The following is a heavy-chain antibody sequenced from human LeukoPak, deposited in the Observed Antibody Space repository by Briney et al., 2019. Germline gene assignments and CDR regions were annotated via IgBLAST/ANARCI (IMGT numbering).Heavy chain of an antibody. CDR3: ARELAYCSGGSCPPDY. Sequence: SETLSLTCTVSGGSISSSSYYWGWIRQPPGKGLEWIGSIYYSGSTYYNPSLKSRVTISVDTSKNQFSLKLSSVTAADTAVYYCARELAYCSGGSCPPDYWGQGTLVTVSS. J-gene: IGHJ4*02. V-gene: IGHV4-39*07. CDR1: GGSISSSSYY. D-gene: IGHD2-15*01. CDR2: IYYSGST.